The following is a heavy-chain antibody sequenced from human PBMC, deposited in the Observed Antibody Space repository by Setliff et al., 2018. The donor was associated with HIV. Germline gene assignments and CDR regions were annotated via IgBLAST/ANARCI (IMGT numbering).Heavy chain of an antibody. Sequence: SVKVSCKASRHNFKTYATIWVRQAPGQGLEWLGGIIPLFGRASYAQKFQGRVTITADEATNTAYMELISIRSGDTAVYYCARETSPAHYYGSGSYRLHAFDVWGQGTMVTVSS. V-gene: IGHV1-69*13. CDR1: RHNFKTYA. CDR2: IIPLFGRA. CDR3: ARETSPAHYYGSGSYRLHAFDV. J-gene: IGHJ3*01. D-gene: IGHD3-10*01.